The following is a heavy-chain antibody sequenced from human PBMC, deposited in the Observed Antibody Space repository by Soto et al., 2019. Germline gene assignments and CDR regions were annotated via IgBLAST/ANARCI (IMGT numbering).Heavy chain of an antibody. CDR2: IYYSGST. D-gene: IGHD6-13*01. CDR3: ARVFAGSSWTSLPYYYYGMDV. V-gene: IGHV4-61*01. CDR1: GGSVSSGSYY. J-gene: IGHJ6*02. Sequence: SETLSLTCTVSGGSVSSGSYYWSWIRQPPGKGLEWIGYIYYSGSTNYNPSLKSRVTISVDTSKNQFSLKLSSVTAADTAVYYCARVFAGSSWTSLPYYYYGMDVWGQGTTVTVSS.